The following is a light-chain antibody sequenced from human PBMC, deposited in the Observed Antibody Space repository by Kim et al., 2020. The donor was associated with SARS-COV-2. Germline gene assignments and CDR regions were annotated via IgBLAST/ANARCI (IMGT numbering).Light chain of an antibody. CDR2: STN. V-gene: IGLV1-44*01. J-gene: IGLJ3*02. CDR3: AAWDDSLNGSL. CDR1: TSNIGSTS. Sequence: ELTQPPSASGTPGQRVTISCSGSTSNIGSTSVSWYQQLPGTAPRLLIFSTNQRPSGVPDRFSGSKSGTSASLAISGLQSEDEADYYCAAWDDSLNGSLFGGGTKLTVL.